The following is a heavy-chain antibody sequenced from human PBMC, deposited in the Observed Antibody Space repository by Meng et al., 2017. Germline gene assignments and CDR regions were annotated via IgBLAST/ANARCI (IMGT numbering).Heavy chain of an antibody. D-gene: IGHD5-18*01. CDR3: ARVTAMGYYYYYGTDV. CDR1: GGTFSSYA. V-gene: IGHV1-69*13. CDR2: IIPIFGTA. Sequence: SVKVSCKASGGTFSSYAISWVRQAPGQGLEWMGGIIPIFGTANYAQKFQGRVTITADESTSTAYMELSSLRSEDTAVYYCARVTAMGYYYYYGTDVWGQGTTVTVSS. J-gene: IGHJ6*02.